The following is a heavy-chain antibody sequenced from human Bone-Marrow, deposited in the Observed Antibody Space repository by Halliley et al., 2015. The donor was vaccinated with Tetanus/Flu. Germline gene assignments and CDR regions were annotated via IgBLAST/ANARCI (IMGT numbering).Heavy chain of an antibody. J-gene: IGHJ5*02. V-gene: IGHV3-23*01. CDR2: ISGSGRDT. CDR3: AIHNRWFAP. Sequence: KGLEWVPGISGSGRDTNYADPVKGRFTISRDNSKNRVYLQDNSLRAEDTAVYYCAIHNRWFAPWGQGTLVTVSS.